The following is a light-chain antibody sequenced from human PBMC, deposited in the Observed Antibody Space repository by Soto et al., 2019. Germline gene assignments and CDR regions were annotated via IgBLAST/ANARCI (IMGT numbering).Light chain of an antibody. CDR2: DAS. V-gene: IGKV3-20*01. CDR3: QHYGNSLWT. Sequence: EIVMTQSPATLSVSPGERATLSCRASQSCSSNYLAWYQQKPGQAPRLLIYDASSRATDIPDRFSGSGSGTDFTLTISRLEPEDFAIYYCQHYGNSLWTFGQGTKVDNK. CDR1: QSCSSNY. J-gene: IGKJ1*01.